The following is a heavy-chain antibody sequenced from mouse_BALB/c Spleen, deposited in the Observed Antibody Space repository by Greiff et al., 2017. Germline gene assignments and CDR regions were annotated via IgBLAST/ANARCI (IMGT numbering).Heavy chain of an antibody. CDR1: GFAFSSYD. CDR2: ISSGGGST. CDR3: ARQPLITTVVPYAMDY. J-gene: IGHJ4*01. V-gene: IGHV5-12-1*01. Sequence: EVKVVESGGGLVKPGGSLKLSCAASGFAFSSYDMSWVRQTPEKRLEWVAYISSGGGSTYYPDTVKGRFTISRDNAKNTLYLQMSSLKSEDTAMYYCARQPLITTVVPYAMDYWGQGTSVTVSS. D-gene: IGHD1-1*01.